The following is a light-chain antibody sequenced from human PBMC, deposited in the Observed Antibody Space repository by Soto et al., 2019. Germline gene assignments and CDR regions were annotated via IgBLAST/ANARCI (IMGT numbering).Light chain of an antibody. CDR1: QSISSN. CDR2: GAS. J-gene: IGKJ3*01. Sequence: EIVMTQSPVTLSVSPGERATLSCRASQSISSNLAWYQQKNGQTPRLLIYGASTRAAGIPARFSGSGSGTDFTLTISSLQSEDFAVYYCQQYNNWPPFSFGPGTKVDIK. CDR3: QQYNNWPPFS. V-gene: IGKV3-15*01.